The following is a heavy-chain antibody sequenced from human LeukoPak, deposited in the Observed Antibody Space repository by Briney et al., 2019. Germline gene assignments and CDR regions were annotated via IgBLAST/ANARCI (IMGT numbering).Heavy chain of an antibody. CDR1: EFTFSTYS. D-gene: IGHD3-22*01. J-gene: IGHJ4*02. CDR3: AKATDSSGG. CDR2: IRYDGTNK. V-gene: IGHV3-30*02. Sequence: GGALRLSCAASEFTFSTYSMHCVRHAPDKGLEWVAFIRYDGTNKYYADSVRGRFTISRDNSKNTLYLQMDSLRDEDTAVYYCAKATDSSGGWGQGTLVTVSS.